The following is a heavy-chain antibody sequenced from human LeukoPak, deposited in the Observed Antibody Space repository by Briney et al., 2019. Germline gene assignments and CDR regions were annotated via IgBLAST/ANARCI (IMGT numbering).Heavy chain of an antibody. Sequence: SETLSLTCAVYGGSFSGYYWSWIRQPPGKGLEWIGEINHSGSTHYNPSLKSRVTISVDTSKNQFSLKLSSVTAADTAVYHCARGGLGGITAYSNYLFDYWGRGTLVTVSS. V-gene: IGHV4-34*01. CDR2: INHSGST. CDR1: GGSFSGYY. CDR3: ARGGLGGITAYSNYLFDY. J-gene: IGHJ4*02. D-gene: IGHD4-11*01.